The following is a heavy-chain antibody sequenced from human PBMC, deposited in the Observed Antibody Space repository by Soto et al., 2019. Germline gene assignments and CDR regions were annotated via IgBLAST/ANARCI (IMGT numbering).Heavy chain of an antibody. Sequence: PGGSLRLSCAASGFTFSSYGMHWVRQAPGKGLEWVAVISYDGSNKYYSDSVKGRFTISRVNSKNTLYLQMNSLRAEDTAVYYCAKEGSPNYYDSSGYYDYWGQGTLVTVSS. CDR3: AKEGSPNYYDSSGYYDY. D-gene: IGHD3-22*01. CDR2: ISYDGSNK. J-gene: IGHJ4*02. CDR1: GFTFSSYG. V-gene: IGHV3-30*18.